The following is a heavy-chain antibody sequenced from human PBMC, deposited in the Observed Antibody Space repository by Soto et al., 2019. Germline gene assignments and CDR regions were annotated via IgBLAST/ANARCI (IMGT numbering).Heavy chain of an antibody. CDR2: IYYSGST. D-gene: IGHD6-19*01. CDR3: ARQSGYSSGLMVWYYGMDV. Sequence: SETLSLTCTVSGGSISSSSYYWGWIRQPPGKGLEWIGSIYYSGSTYYNPSLKSRVTISVDTSKNQFSLKLSSVTAADTAVYYCARQSGYSSGLMVWYYGMDVWGQGTTVTVSS. CDR1: GGSISSSSYY. V-gene: IGHV4-39*01. J-gene: IGHJ6*02.